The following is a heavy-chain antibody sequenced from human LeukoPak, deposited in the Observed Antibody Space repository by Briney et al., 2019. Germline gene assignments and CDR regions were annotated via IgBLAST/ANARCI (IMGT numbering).Heavy chain of an antibody. Sequence: PSETLSLTCAVYGGSFSGYYWSWIRQPPGKGLKWIGEINHSGSTNYNPSLKSRVTISVDTSKNQFSLKLSSVTAADTAVYYCARVLTIFGVVDWFDPWGQGTLVTVSS. CDR3: ARVLTIFGVVDWFDP. J-gene: IGHJ5*02. V-gene: IGHV4-34*01. CDR1: GGSFSGYY. CDR2: INHSGST. D-gene: IGHD3-3*01.